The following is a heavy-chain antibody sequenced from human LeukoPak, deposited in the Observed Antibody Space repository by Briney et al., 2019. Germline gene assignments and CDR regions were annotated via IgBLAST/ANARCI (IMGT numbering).Heavy chain of an antibody. CDR1: GFTFDDYG. V-gene: IGHV3-20*03. D-gene: IGHD6-19*01. CDR2: INWNGGST. CDR3: ARDPSPYSSGWYVGYI. J-gene: IGHJ4*02. Sequence: GGSLRLSYAASGFTFDDYGMSWVRQAPGKGLEWVSGINWNGGSTGYADSVKGRFTISRDNAKNSLYLQMNSLRAEDTALYYCARDPSPYSSGWYVGYIWGQGTLVTVSS.